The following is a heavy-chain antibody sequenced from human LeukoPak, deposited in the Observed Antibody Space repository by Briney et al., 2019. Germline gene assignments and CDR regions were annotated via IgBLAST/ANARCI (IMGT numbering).Heavy chain of an antibody. CDR3: ATGKYTNAWSHFDY. D-gene: IGHD6-19*01. Sequence: PGGSLRLSCAASGFTFSSYAMHWVRQAPGKGLEWVAVISYDGSNKYYADSVKGRFTISRDNSKNTLYLQMNSLRAEDTAIYYCATGKYTNAWSHFDYWGQGTLVTVSS. J-gene: IGHJ4*02. V-gene: IGHV3-30*04. CDR1: GFTFSSYA. CDR2: ISYDGSNK.